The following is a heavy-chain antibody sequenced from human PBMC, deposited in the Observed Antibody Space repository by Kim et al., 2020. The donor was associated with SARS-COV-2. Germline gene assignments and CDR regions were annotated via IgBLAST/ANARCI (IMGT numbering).Heavy chain of an antibody. Sequence: TNYNPSLKSRVTISVDTSKNQVSLKLSSVTAADTAVYYCARYFPGYSYGPWGQGTLVTVSS. D-gene: IGHD5-18*01. CDR3: ARYFPGYSYGP. CDR2: T. V-gene: IGHV4-4*09. J-gene: IGHJ5*02.